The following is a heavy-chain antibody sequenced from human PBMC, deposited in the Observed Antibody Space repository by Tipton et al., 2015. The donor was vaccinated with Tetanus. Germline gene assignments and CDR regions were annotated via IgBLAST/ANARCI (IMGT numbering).Heavy chain of an antibody. V-gene: IGHV4-59*06. J-gene: IGHJ4*02. CDR2: IYYTALT. Sequence: TLSLTCTVSGDSVSGYYWSWIRQPPGKGLEWIGNIYYTALTSYSPSLNSRVRIAVDTSKNQFSLSLTSVTAADSALYFCARGLPREPSYLDYWGQGKQVTVSS. CDR3: ARGLPREPSYLDY. CDR1: GDSVSGYY. D-gene: IGHD1-26*01.